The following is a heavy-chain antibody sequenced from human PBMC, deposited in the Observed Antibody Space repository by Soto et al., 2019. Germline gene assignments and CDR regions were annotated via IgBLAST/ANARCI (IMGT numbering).Heavy chain of an antibody. Sequence: QVQLVQSGSEVKKPGASVKVSCKASGYSFNSYGISWVRQAPGQGLEWLGWISPYDDNTKYAKSLQGRGTMTTDTSTRTAYMELRSLRSDDTAVYYCARGGYYDSSGSRNYHYYGMDAWGQGTTVTVS. CDR1: GYSFNSYG. CDR3: ARGGYYDSSGSRNYHYYGMDA. CDR2: ISPYDDNT. J-gene: IGHJ6*02. D-gene: IGHD3-22*01. V-gene: IGHV1-18*01.